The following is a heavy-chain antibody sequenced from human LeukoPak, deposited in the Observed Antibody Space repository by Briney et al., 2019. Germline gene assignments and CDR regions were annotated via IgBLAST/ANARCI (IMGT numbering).Heavy chain of an antibody. CDR1: GFTFSSYG. V-gene: IGHV3-30*02. CDR3: AKSPPVRGRFVYYMDV. CDR2: IRYDGSNK. J-gene: IGHJ6*03. D-gene: IGHD3-16*01. Sequence: QTGGSLRLSCAASGFTFSSYGMHWVRQAPGKGLEWVAFIRYDGSNKYYADSVKGRFTISRDNSKNTLYLQMNSLRAEDTAVYYCAKSPPVRGRFVYYMDVWGKGTTVTVSS.